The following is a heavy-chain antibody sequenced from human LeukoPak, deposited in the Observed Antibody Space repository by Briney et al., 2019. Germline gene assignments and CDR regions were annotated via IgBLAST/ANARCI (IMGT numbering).Heavy chain of an antibody. Sequence: ASVKVSCKASGYTFTSYAIHWVRQAPGQRPEWMGWINAGNGNTKYSQKFQGGVSITRDTSASTAYMELSSLRSEDTAVYYCARGCGTDCPNAEYFQHWGQGTLVTVSS. D-gene: IGHD2-21*02. V-gene: IGHV1-3*01. CDR2: INAGNGNT. CDR3: ARGCGTDCPNAEYFQH. CDR1: GYTFTSYA. J-gene: IGHJ1*01.